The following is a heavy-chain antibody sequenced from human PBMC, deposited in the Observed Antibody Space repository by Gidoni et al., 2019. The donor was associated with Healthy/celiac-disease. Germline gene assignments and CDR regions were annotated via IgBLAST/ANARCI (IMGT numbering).Heavy chain of an antibody. D-gene: IGHD1-26*01. Sequence: QVQLVQSVAEVKKPGASVKVSCKASGYTFTSFGISWVRQAHGQGLEGMGWIRAYNGNTNYAQKLQGRVTMTTETSTSTADMELRSLRSDDTAVDYCARDPPGQWELTDPLDYWGQGTLVTVSS. CDR1: GYTFTSFG. V-gene: IGHV1-18*01. CDR3: ARDPPGQWELTDPLDY. J-gene: IGHJ4*02. CDR2: IRAYNGNT.